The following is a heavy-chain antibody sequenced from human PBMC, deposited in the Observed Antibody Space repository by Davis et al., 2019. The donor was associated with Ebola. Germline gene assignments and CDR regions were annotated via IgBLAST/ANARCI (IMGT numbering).Heavy chain of an antibody. CDR1: GGSFSGYY. J-gene: IGHJ1*01. Sequence: SETLSLTCAVYGGSFSGYYWSWIRQPQGKWLEWIGEINHSGSTNYNPSLKSRVTISVDTSKNQFSLKLSSVTAADTAVYYCARSIAARPGYFQHWGQGTLVTVSS. D-gene: IGHD6-6*01. V-gene: IGHV4-34*01. CDR3: ARSIAARPGYFQH. CDR2: INHSGST.